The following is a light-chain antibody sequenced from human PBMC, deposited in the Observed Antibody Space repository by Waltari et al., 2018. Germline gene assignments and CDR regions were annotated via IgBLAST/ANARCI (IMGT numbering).Light chain of an antibody. Sequence: QSALIQPASVSGSPGQSITMSCTETNSDVGSYNLVSWYQQHPGKAPKFLIYAGSKRPSGVSYRFSGSKSGNTASLTISGLQADDEADYYRSSYAGSGSPRVFGGGTKLTVL. CDR2: AGS. CDR3: SSYAGSGSPRV. J-gene: IGLJ3*02. V-gene: IGLV2-23*01. CDR1: NSDVGSYNL.